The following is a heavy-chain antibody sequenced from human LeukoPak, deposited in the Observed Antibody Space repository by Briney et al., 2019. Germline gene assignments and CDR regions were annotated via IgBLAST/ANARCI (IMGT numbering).Heavy chain of an antibody. CDR2: INHSGST. J-gene: IGHJ4*02. CDR3: ASLLPARPEDSSSWYYFDY. Sequence: PSETLSLTCAVYGGSFSGYYWSWIRQPPGKGLEWIGEINHSGSTNYNPSLKSRVTISVDTSKNQFSLKLSSVTAADTAVYYCASLLPARPEDSSSWYYFDYWGQGTLVTVSS. CDR1: GGSFSGYY. V-gene: IGHV4-34*01. D-gene: IGHD6-13*01.